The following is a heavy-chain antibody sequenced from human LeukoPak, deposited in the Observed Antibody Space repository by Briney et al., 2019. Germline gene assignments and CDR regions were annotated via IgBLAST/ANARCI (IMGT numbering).Heavy chain of an antibody. CDR3: ASHYGDSVWGHI. D-gene: IGHD4-17*01. CDR1: GFTFSSYA. CDR2: ISGSGTTI. Sequence: PGGSLRLSCAASGFTFSSYAMTWVRQAPGKGLEWVSYISGSGTTIYYADSVKGRFTISRDNAKNSLYLQMNSLRAEDTAVYYCASHYGDSVWGHIWGQGTLVTVSS. J-gene: IGHJ4*02. V-gene: IGHV3-48*03.